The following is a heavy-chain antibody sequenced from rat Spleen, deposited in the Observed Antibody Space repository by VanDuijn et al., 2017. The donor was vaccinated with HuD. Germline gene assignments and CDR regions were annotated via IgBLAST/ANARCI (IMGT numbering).Heavy chain of an antibody. J-gene: IGHJ4*01. CDR3: ARAPGNGYVMDA. CDR1: GFSLTSYH. D-gene: IGHD5-1*01. Sequence: QVQLKESGPGQVQPSQTLSLTCTVSGFSLTSYHVSWVRQPPGKGLAWMGVIWTGGSTAYNSALKSRLSISRETSKNHIFLKMNSLQSEDTTTYYCARAPGNGYVMDAWGQGASVTVSS. CDR2: IWTGGST. V-gene: IGHV2-43*01.